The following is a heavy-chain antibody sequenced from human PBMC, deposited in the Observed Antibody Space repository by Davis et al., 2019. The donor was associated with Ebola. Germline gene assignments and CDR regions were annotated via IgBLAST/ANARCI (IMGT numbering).Heavy chain of an antibody. CDR3: AKDLLGYCSSTSCYYSGSDV. V-gene: IGHV3-30*18. J-gene: IGHJ6*02. CDR2: ISYDGSNK. D-gene: IGHD2-2*01. Sequence: GESLKISCAASGFIFSSYGMHWVRQAPGKGLEWVAVISYDGSNKYYADSVKGRFTISRDNSKNTLYLQMNSLRAEDTAVYYCAKDLLGYCSSTSCYYSGSDVWGQGTTVTVSS. CDR1: GFIFSSYG.